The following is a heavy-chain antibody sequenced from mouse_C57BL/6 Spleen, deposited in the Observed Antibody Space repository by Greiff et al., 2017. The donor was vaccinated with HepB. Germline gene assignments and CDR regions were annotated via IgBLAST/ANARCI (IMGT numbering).Heavy chain of an antibody. D-gene: IGHD4-1*01. CDR2: ISSGGDYI. CDR1: GFNFSSYA. V-gene: IGHV5-9-1*02. J-gene: IGHJ3*01. CDR3: TRERTGLFAY. Sequence: EVKLVESGEGLVKPGGSLKLSCAASGFNFSSYAMSWVRQTPEQRLEWVAYISSGGDYIYYADTVKGRFTISRDNARNTLYLQMSSLKSEDTARYYCTRERTGLFAYWGQGTLVTVSA.